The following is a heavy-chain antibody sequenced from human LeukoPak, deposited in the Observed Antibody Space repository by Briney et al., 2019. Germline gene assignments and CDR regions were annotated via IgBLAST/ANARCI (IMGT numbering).Heavy chain of an antibody. V-gene: IGHV3-23*01. CDR2: VSGRGGST. CDR3: AKGDTGMVRRYYLDH. CDR1: GFTFSNYA. Sequence: GGSLRPSCAASGFTFSNYAMNWVRQAPGKGLEWVSVVSGRGGSTYYAEPVKGRFTISRDNSKNTLYLQMNTLRAEDTAVYYCAKGDTGMVRRYYLDHWGQGSLVTVSS. D-gene: IGHD5-18*01. J-gene: IGHJ4*02.